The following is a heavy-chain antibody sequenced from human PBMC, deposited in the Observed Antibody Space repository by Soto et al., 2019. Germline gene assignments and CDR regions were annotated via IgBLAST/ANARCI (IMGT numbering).Heavy chain of an antibody. CDR3: TRDPPNDKTQLDYGMDV. Sequence: GGSLRLSCAASGFTFSTYWMTWFRQAPGKGLEWLANINQDGSETYSVDSGKGRFTISRDNAKNSLYLQMNSLGAEDTALYYCTRDPPNDKTQLDYGMDVWGQGTAVTVSS. CDR2: INQDGSET. J-gene: IGHJ6*02. CDR1: GFTFSTYW. V-gene: IGHV3-7*01. D-gene: IGHD2-2*01.